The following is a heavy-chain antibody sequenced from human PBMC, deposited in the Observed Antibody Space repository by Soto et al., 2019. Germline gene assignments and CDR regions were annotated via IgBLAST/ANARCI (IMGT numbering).Heavy chain of an antibody. J-gene: IGHJ3*02. V-gene: IGHV3-33*01. D-gene: IGHD1-1*01. CDR2: IVSDGSAK. Sequence: LRLSCAVSGFPFSTYGFHWVRQPPGKGLEWVAVIVSDGSAKYHADSVEGRFTISRDNSKDTLYLQMNSLRAEDTAVYYCARDDAFGNENGFDIWGQGTMVTVSS. CDR1: GFPFSTYG. CDR3: ARDDAFGNENGFDI.